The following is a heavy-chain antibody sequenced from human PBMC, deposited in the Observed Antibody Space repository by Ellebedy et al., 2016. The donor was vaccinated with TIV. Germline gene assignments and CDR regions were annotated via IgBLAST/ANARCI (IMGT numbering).Heavy chain of an antibody. CDR1: GGSITSDY. V-gene: IGHV4-59*01. CDR3: ARAGIDGTGYYLGS. Sequence: SETLSLTXYVSGGSITSDYWNWIRRPPGKGLEWIGYIHHTGDTNCNPSLKGRVTLSVDTPKNRFSLRMTSVTAADTAVYYCARAGIDGTGYYLGSWGPGTRLTVSS. CDR2: IHHTGDT. D-gene: IGHD3/OR15-3a*01. J-gene: IGHJ4*02.